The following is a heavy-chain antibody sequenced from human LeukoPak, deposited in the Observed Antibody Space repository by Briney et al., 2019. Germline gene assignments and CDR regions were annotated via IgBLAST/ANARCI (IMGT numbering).Heavy chain of an antibody. CDR3: ARDPGLAYCGGDCVNPLDY. D-gene: IGHD2-21*02. J-gene: IGHJ4*02. CDR2: TSAYNGNT. Sequence: ASVKVSCKASGYTFTSYGISWVRQAPGQGLEWMGWTSAYNGNTNYAQKLQGRVTMTTDTSTSTAYMELRSLRSDDTAVYYCARDPGLAYCGGDCVNPLDYWGQGTLVTVSS. CDR1: GYTFTSYG. V-gene: IGHV1-18*01.